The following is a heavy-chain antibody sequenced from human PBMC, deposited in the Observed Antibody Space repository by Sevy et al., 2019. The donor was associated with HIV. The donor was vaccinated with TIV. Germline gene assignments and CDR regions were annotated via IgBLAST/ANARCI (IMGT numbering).Heavy chain of an antibody. Sequence: GGSLRLSCGGSGFTFSSYWMSWVRQAPGKGLEWVANIKKDGSERYYVDSVKGRFTISRDNAKKSLYLQMNSLRTEDTAVYYCAKAGATKDGMDVWGQGTTVTVSS. D-gene: IGHD5-12*01. CDR3: AKAGATKDGMDV. CDR1: GFTFSSYW. V-gene: IGHV3-7*03. J-gene: IGHJ6*02. CDR2: IKKDGSER.